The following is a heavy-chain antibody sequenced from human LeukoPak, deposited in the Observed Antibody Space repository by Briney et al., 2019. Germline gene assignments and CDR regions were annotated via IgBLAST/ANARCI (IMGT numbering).Heavy chain of an antibody. D-gene: IGHD2-2*01. CDR2: IYYSGST. J-gene: IGHJ3*02. CDR3: GRPIKLVPAVDAFDI. CDR1: LCLLHSNSYY. Sequence: SFTVSLPCTVCLCLLHSNSYYWGMIRPPPGKGAELVGSIYYSGSTYYNPSLKSRVTISVDTSKNQFSLKLSSVTAEDTAMCYCGRPIKLVPAVDAFDISGQGTMVTVSS. V-gene: IGHV4-39*01.